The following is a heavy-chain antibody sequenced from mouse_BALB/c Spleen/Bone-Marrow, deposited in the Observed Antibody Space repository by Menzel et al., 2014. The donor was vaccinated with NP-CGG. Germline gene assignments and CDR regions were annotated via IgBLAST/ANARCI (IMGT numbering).Heavy chain of an antibody. J-gene: IGHJ4*01. CDR3: TRSGAKDN. V-gene: IGHV1-26*01. CDR2: INPNSGDT. Sequence: EVKLMESGPELVKPGASVKMSCKASGHTFTDYYMKWVKQSLGKSLEWIGDINPNSGDTFYNQKFKGKATFTVDKSSNTAYIQLHSLTSEDSAVYFCTRSGAKDNWGQGTSVTVSS. D-gene: IGHD3-2*02. CDR1: GHTFTDYY.